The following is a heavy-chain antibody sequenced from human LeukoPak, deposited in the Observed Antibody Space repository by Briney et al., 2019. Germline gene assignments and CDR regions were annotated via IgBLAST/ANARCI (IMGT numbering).Heavy chain of an antibody. J-gene: IGHJ4*01. D-gene: IGHD1-1*01. CDR1: GFTFSDYY. V-gene: IGHV3-11*01. Sequence: PGGSLRLSCAASGFTFSDYYMSWIRQAPGKGLEWISYISGSSGTIYYGDSVKGRFTISRDNAKNSLYLQMNSLRAEDTAVYYCARRQLTSRPVDYWGHGTLVTVSS. CDR3: ARRQLTSRPVDY. CDR2: ISGSSGTI.